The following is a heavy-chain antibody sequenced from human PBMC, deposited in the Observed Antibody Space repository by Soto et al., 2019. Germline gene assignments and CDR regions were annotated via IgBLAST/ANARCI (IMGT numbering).Heavy chain of an antibody. CDR2: IWYDGSNK. Sequence: PVGSLRLSCAASGFTFSSYGMHWVRQAPGKGLEWVAVIWYDGSNKYYADSVKGRFTISRDNSKNTLYLQMNSLRAEDTAVYYCARSADTAMAIDYWGQGTLVTVSS. CDR1: GFTFSSYG. CDR3: ARSADTAMAIDY. D-gene: IGHD5-18*01. J-gene: IGHJ4*02. V-gene: IGHV3-33*01.